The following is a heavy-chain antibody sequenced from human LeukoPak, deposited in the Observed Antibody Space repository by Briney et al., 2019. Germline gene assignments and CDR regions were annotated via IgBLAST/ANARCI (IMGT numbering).Heavy chain of an antibody. J-gene: IGHJ4*02. CDR2: VYYSGKI. V-gene: IGHV4-59*01. CDR1: GDSIRGYY. Sequence: SETLSLTCTVSGDSIRGYYWSWLRQPPGKGLEWIGNVYYSGKINYNSSLESRVTLSVDTSKNQFSLKLTSVTAADTAVYFCARARELAFTAYYFDYWGQGTLATVSS. CDR3: ARARELAFTAYYFDY. D-gene: IGHD1-1*01.